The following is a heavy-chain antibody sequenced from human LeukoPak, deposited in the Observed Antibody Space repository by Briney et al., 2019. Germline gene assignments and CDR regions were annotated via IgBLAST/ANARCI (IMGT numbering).Heavy chain of an antibody. CDR2: ISAYNGNT. CDR1: GYTFTSYG. Sequence: ASVKVSCKASGYTFTSYGISWVRQAPGQGLEWMGWISAYNGNTNYAQKLQGRVTMTTDTSTSTAYMELRSLRSDDTAVYYCARIPQPGIAVAGGMGSFDYWGQGTLVTVSS. D-gene: IGHD6-19*01. V-gene: IGHV1-18*01. J-gene: IGHJ4*02. CDR3: ARIPQPGIAVAGGMGSFDY.